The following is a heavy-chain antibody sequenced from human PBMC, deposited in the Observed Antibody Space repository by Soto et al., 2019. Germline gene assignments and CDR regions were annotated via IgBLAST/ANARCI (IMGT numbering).Heavy chain of an antibody. CDR1: GFTFSSYG. Sequence: QVQLVESGGGVVHPGRTLRLSSAASGFTFSSYGMHWVRQAPGKWLEWVAVISYDGRNKYYADSVKGRFTISRHNSKKAQDLKMNSLRGQDTALYNCAKDRSHMRYSRASGGKGPCAYWGQGAVVTVSA. J-gene: IGHJ4*02. CDR2: ISYDGRNK. D-gene: IGHD6-13*01. CDR3: AKDRSHMRYSRASGGKGPCAY. V-gene: IGHV3-30*18.